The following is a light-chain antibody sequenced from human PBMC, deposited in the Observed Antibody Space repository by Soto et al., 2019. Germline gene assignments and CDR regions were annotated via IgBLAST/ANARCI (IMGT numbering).Light chain of an antibody. Sequence: VIWMAQSPSLLSASTGDRVTISCRMSQGISSYLAWFQQKPGKAPKLPIYDASSLESGVPQRFSGSGSGTEFTLTISSLQTDDFSTYYCQQYHSYWTFGQGTKVDIK. CDR1: QGISSY. V-gene: IGKV1D-8*03. CDR3: QQYHSYWT. CDR2: DAS. J-gene: IGKJ1*01.